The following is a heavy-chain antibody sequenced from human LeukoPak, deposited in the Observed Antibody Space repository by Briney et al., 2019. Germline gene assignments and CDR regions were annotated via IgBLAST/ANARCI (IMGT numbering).Heavy chain of an antibody. Sequence: GGSLRLSCAASGFTFRNYAMHWLRQAPGKGLGWVAVVSYDGIDTYYADSVKGRFTISRDNSKNTLYLQMNSLRAEDTAVYYCARDFVQYCSSTSCYTFFDYWGQGTLVTVSS. D-gene: IGHD2-2*02. J-gene: IGHJ4*02. V-gene: IGHV3-30-3*01. CDR1: GFTFRNYA. CDR2: VSYDGIDT. CDR3: ARDFVQYCSSTSCYTFFDY.